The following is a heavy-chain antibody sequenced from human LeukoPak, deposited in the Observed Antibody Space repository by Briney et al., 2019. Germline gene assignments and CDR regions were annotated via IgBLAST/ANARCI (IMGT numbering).Heavy chain of an antibody. J-gene: IGHJ5*02. CDR2: ISAYNGNT. CDR3: ARDWSYCSSTSCRNLNWFDP. CDR1: GYTFTSYG. D-gene: IGHD2-2*01. Sequence: ASVTVSFKASGYTFTSYGISWVRQAPGQGLAWMGWISAYNGNTNYAQKLQGRVTMTTDTSTSTAYMELRSLRSDDTAVYYCARDWSYCSSTSCRNLNWFDPWGQGTLVTVSS. V-gene: IGHV1-18*01.